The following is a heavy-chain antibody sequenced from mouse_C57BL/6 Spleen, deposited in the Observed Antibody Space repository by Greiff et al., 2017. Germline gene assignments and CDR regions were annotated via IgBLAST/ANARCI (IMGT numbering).Heavy chain of an antibody. CDR2: IRLKSDNYAT. Sequence: EVKLMESGGGLVQPGGSMKLSCVASGFTFSNYWMNWVRQSPEKGLEWVAQIRLKSDNYATHYAESVKGRFTISRDDSKSSVYLQMNNLRAEDTGIYYCTDYYGSSYGFAYWGQGTLVTVSA. V-gene: IGHV6-3*01. CDR1: GFTFSNYW. J-gene: IGHJ3*01. D-gene: IGHD1-1*01. CDR3: TDYYGSSYGFAY.